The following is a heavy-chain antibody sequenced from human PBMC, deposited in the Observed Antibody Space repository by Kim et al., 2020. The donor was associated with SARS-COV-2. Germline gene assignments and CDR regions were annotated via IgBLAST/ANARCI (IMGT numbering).Heavy chain of an antibody. V-gene: IGHV4-34*01. CDR2: INHSGST. CDR3: AREPSLQYQLLLWRGDAFDI. J-gene: IGHJ3*02. CDR1: GGSFSGYY. Sequence: SETLSLTCAVYGGSFSGYYWSWIRQPPGKGLEWIGEINHSGSTNYNPSLKSRVTISVDTSKNQFSLKLSSVTAADTAVYYCAREPSLQYQLLLWRGDAFDIWGQGTMVTVSS. D-gene: IGHD2-2*01.